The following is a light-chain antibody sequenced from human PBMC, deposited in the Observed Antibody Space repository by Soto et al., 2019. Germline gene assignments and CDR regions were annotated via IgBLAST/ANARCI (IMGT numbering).Light chain of an antibody. V-gene: IGLV1-44*01. J-gene: IGLJ1*01. CDR3: AAWDDSLSDV. CDR2: SNN. Sequence: QSVLTQPPSASGTPGQRVTISCSGSSSNIGSNTVNWYQQLPGTAPKLLIYSNNQRPSGVPDRFSGSKSGTSASLAISGLQSEDDADYYCAAWDDSLSDVFGTGTKLTVL. CDR1: SSNIGSNT.